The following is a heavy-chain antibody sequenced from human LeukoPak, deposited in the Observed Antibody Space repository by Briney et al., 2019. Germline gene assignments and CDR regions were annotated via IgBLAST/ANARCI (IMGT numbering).Heavy chain of an antibody. D-gene: IGHD3-22*01. CDR3: AGADYYDSSGSPRIDAFDI. V-gene: IGHV3-30-3*01. CDR1: GFTFSSYA. CDR2: ISYGGSNK. J-gene: IGHJ3*02. Sequence: GGSLRLSGAASGFTFSSYAMHWVRQAPGKGLEWVAVISYGGSNKYYADSVKGRFTISRDNSKNTLYLQMNSLRAEDTAVYYCAGADYYDSSGSPRIDAFDIWGQGTMVTVSS.